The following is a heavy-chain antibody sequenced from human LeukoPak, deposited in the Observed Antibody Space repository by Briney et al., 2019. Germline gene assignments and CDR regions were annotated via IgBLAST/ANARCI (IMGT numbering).Heavy chain of an antibody. Sequence: GGSLRLSCAASGFTFSSYSMNWVRQAPGKGPEWVSSISGSSKYIFYADSVKGRFTISRDNAKNSLYLQMNSLRAEDTALYYCARVSSVPTPRALDYWGQGNLVTVSS. CDR3: ARVSSVPTPRALDY. D-gene: IGHD4/OR15-4a*01. V-gene: IGHV3-21*01. CDR2: ISGSSKYI. CDR1: GFTFSSYS. J-gene: IGHJ4*02.